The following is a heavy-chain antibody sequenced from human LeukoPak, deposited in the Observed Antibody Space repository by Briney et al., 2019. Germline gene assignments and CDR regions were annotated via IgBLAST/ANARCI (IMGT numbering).Heavy chain of an antibody. CDR1: GYRFSSYW. J-gene: IGHJ4*02. D-gene: IGHD3-10*01. V-gene: IGHV5-51*01. CDR2: IYPGDSDS. Sequence: GESLKISCKGSGYRFSSYWIDWVRQMPGKGLEWMGTIYPGDSDSRYSPSFQGQVTFSVDKSISTAYLQWSSLKASDTAIYYCARLYCDSGSYYNDYWGRGTLVAVSS. CDR3: ARLYCDSGSYYNDY.